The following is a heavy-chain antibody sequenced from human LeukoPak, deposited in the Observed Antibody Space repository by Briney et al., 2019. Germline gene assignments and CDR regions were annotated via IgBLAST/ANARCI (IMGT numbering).Heavy chain of an antibody. CDR3: AKETYSTSWQLDS. D-gene: IGHD6-13*01. CDR1: GFTFSSYG. V-gene: IGHV3-30*18. J-gene: IGHJ4*02. Sequence: GGSLRLSCAASGFTFSSYGMHWVRQAPGKGLEWVAVISYDGSTKYFGESVKGRFTISRDNSKNTLYLQMNSLRTEDTAVYYCAKETYSTSWQLDSWGQGTLVTVSS. CDR2: ISYDGSTK.